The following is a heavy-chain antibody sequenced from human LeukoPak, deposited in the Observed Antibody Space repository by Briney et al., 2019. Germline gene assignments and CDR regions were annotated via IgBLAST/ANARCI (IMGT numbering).Heavy chain of an antibody. V-gene: IGHV1-69*04. Sequence: PVKVSCKASGGTFSNNALSWVRQAPGQGLEWMGKMIPVMGVTDYAQNFQGRVTFTADKSTKTGYMELKSLTSEDTAVYFCATRGGKSDFDNWGQGTLVTVSS. CDR1: GGTFSNNA. CDR2: MIPVMGVT. J-gene: IGHJ4*02. CDR3: ATRGGKSDFDN.